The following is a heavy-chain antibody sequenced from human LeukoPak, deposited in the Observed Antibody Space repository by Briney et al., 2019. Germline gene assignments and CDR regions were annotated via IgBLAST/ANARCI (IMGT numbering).Heavy chain of an antibody. CDR1: GVSITSATW. CDR3: ARAFRGVLRYFDWLP. V-gene: IGHV4-4*02. CDR2: IYHSGST. Sequence: SGTLSLTCAVSGVSITSATWWSWVRQPPGKGLEWIGEIYHSGSTNYNPSLKSRVTISVDTSKNQFSLKLSSVTAADTAVYYCARAFRGVLRYFDWLPWGQGTLVTVSS. J-gene: IGHJ5*02. D-gene: IGHD3-9*01.